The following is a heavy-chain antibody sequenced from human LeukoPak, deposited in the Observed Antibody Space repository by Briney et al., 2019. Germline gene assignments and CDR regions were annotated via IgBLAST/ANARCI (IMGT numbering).Heavy chain of an antibody. V-gene: IGHV3-9*01. CDR2: ISWNSGSI. Sequence: QPGGSLRLSCAASGFTFDDYAMHWVRQAPGKGLEWVSGISWNSGSIGYADSVKGRFTISRDNAKNSLYLQMNSLRAEDTALYYCAKDLTRWKEPSRPLYYYDSSGFDYWGQGTLVTVSS. CDR1: GFTFDDYA. D-gene: IGHD3-22*01. J-gene: IGHJ4*02. CDR3: AKDLTRWKEPSRPLYYYDSSGFDY.